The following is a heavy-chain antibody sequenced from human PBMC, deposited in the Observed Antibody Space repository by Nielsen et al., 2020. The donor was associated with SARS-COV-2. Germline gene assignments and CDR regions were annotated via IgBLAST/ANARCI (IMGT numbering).Heavy chain of an antibody. V-gene: IGHV3-23*01. J-gene: IGHJ6*02. Sequence: GGSLRLSCAASGFTFSSYAMSWVRQAPGKGLEWVSAISGSGGSTYYADSVKGRFTISRDNSKNTLYLQMNSLRAEDTAVYYCAKGLNKQQLVPTVVDVWGQGTTVTVSS. CDR2: ISGSGGST. CDR3: AKGLNKQQLVPTVVDV. D-gene: IGHD6-13*01. CDR1: GFTFSSYA.